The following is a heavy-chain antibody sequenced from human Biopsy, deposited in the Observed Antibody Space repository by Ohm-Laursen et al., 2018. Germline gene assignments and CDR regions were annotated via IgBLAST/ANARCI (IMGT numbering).Heavy chain of an antibody. CDR2: ISYDGSKT. D-gene: IGHD3-16*01. Sequence: SLRLSCAASGFTFSNSGMHWVRQAPGKGLEWVAAISYDGSKTDYGDSVRGRLNISRDNSKNTLDLQMSSLRVEDTALYYCAKDSGGSPLGELFHWGQGNLATVSS. V-gene: IGHV3-30*18. CDR3: AKDSGGSPLGELFH. CDR1: GFTFSNSG. J-gene: IGHJ4*02.